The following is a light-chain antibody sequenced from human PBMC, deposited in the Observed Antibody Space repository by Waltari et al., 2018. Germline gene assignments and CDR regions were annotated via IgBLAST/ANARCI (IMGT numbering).Light chain of an antibody. V-gene: IGLV2-14*03. J-gene: IGLJ3*02. Sequence: QSALTQPASVSGSPGPSITISGSGSRRDVGDFHYASWYQQHPGKAPKLLIYDVSKRHSGASNRFSGSKSGNTASLTLSGLQAEDEADYYCSSFTSKRTVVFGGGTKVTVL. CDR3: SSFTSKRTVV. CDR1: RRDVGDFHY. CDR2: DVS.